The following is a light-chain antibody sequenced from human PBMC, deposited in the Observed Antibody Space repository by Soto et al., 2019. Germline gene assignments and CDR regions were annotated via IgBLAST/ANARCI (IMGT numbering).Light chain of an antibody. J-gene: IGKJ4*01. CDR2: DAS. Sequence: DIQMTQSPSSLSASVGDRVTITCRASQEISNHLAWFQQKPGKPPQPLIFDASNLQSGVPSKFSDSESGTDFTLPICSQQPEYFPTCYRQQYHNYHVPFGGVTKVEIK. V-gene: IGKV1-16*02. CDR1: QEISNH. CDR3: QQYHNYHVP.